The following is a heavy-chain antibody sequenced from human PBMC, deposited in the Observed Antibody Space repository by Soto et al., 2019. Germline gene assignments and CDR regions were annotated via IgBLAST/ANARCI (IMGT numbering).Heavy chain of an antibody. CDR1: GFTFDDYA. CDR3: AKDADGDYYATSGYPDY. CDR2: ISWNSGSI. V-gene: IGHV3-9*01. Sequence: PGGSLRLSCAASGFTFDDYAMHWVRQAPGKGLEWVSSISWNSGSIAYADSVKGRFTISRDNAKNSLYLQMNSLRAEDTALYYCAKDADGDYYATSGYPDYWGQGTLVTVSS. D-gene: IGHD3-22*01. J-gene: IGHJ4*02.